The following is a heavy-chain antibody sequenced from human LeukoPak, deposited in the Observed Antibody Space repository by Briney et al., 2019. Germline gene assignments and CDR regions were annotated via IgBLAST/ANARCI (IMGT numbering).Heavy chain of an antibody. CDR2: IYTGGRT. CDR3: AKDLLSSNWTPDY. D-gene: IGHD6-13*01. CDR1: GFTVSSNY. J-gene: IGHJ4*02. V-gene: IGHV3-66*02. Sequence: GGSLRLSCAASGFTVSSNYMSWVRQAPGKGLEWVSVIYTGGRTYYADSVKGRFTISRDNSKNTLYLQMNSLRAEDTAVYYCAKDLLSSNWTPDYWGQGTLVTVSS.